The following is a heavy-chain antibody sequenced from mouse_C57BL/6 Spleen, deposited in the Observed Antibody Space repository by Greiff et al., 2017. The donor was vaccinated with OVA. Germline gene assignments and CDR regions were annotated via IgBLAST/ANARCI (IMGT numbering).Heavy chain of an antibody. V-gene: IGHV1-15*01. D-gene: IGHD2-3*01. CDR2: IDPETGGT. Sequence: VQLVESGAELVRPGASVTLSCKASGYTFTDYEMHWVKQTPVHGLEWIGAIDPETGGTAYNQKFKGKAILTADKSSSTAYMELRSLTSEDSAVYYCTRLGLLPEVPFDYWGQGTTLTVSS. CDR1: GYTFTDYE. J-gene: IGHJ2*01. CDR3: TRLGLLPEVPFDY.